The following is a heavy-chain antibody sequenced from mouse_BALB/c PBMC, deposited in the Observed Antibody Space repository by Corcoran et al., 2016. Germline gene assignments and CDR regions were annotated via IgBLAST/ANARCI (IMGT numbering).Heavy chain of an antibody. D-gene: IGHD1-2*01. CDR1: GYSITSGYY. V-gene: IGHV3-6*02. CDR3: ARGTTATAWFAY. J-gene: IGHJ3*01. Sequence: DVQLQESGPGLVKPSQSQSLTCSVTGYSITSGYYWNWIRQFPGNKLEWMGYISYDGSNNYNPSLKNRISITRDTSKNQFFLKLNSVTTEDTATYYCARGTTATAWFAYWGQGTLVTVSA. CDR2: ISYDGSN.